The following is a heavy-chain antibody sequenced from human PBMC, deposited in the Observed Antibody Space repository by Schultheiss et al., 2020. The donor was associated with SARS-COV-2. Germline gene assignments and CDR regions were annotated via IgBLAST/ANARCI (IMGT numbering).Heavy chain of an antibody. D-gene: IGHD3-22*01. Sequence: SCAASGFTFSSYWMHWVRQAPGKGLVWVSRINNDGSSTNYADSVKGRFTISRDNAKNTLYLQMNSLRAEDTAVYYCAKTSLTYDSSAYYLDWGQGTLVTVSS. CDR1: GFTFSSYW. J-gene: IGHJ4*02. CDR3: AKTSLTYDSSAYYLD. V-gene: IGHV3-74*01. CDR2: INNDGSST.